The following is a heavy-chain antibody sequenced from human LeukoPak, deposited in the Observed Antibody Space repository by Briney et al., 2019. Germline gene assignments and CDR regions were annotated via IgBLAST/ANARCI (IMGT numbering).Heavy chain of an antibody. D-gene: IGHD3-16*01. CDR1: DHSVSTDYY. Sequence: SETLSLTCIVSDHSVSTDYYWGWIRQPPGKGLEWIGSIYHSGSTYYNPSLKSRVTISVDTSKNEFSLKLTSVTAADTAVYYCARELGHYYYYMDVWGKGTTVTISS. CDR2: IYHSGST. V-gene: IGHV4-38-2*02. J-gene: IGHJ6*03. CDR3: ARELGHYYYYMDV.